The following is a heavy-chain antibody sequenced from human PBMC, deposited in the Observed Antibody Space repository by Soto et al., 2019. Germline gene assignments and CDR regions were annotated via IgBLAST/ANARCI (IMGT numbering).Heavy chain of an antibody. D-gene: IGHD3-22*01. CDR3: AKSPGMYYYDSSGYYHYDY. J-gene: IGHJ4*02. Sequence: SETLSLTCTVSGGSISNSYWSWIRQSPEKGLEWIGYIYSSGSTNYNPSLNSRVTISVDTSKNQFSLKLSSLSAADTAVYYCAKSPGMYYYDSSGYYHYDYWGQGTLVTVSS. CDR2: IYSSGST. V-gene: IGHV4-59*08. CDR1: GGSISNSY.